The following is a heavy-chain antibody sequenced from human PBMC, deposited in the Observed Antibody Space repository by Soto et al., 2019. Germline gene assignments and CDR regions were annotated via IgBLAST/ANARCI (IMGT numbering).Heavy chain of an antibody. D-gene: IGHD6-6*01. V-gene: IGHV3-21*04. CDR3: ASGGVEYRYYGMDV. CDR1: GFTFTNHR. Sequence: GGSLRLSCATSGFTFTNHRMNWVRQAPGKGLEWVASISGSGKDTFYRDSVKGRFTISVDRSKNQFSLKLSSVTAADTAVYYCASGGVEYRYYGMDVWGQGTTVTVSS. CDR2: ISGSGKDT. J-gene: IGHJ6*02.